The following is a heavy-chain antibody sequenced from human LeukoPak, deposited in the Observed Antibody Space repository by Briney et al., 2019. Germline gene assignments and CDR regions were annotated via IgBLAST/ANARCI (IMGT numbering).Heavy chain of an antibody. V-gene: IGHV1-2*02. D-gene: IGHD2-21*02. CDR1: GYSFTGYY. CDR2: INTNSGDA. J-gene: IGHJ4*02. Sequence: ASVKVSCKASGYSFTGYYLHWVRQAPGQELEWMGGINTNSGDANYGQKFQGRVTMTRDTSISTADMELSWLRSDDTALYYCARETTVTAMENWGQGTLLTVSS. CDR3: ARETTVTAMEN.